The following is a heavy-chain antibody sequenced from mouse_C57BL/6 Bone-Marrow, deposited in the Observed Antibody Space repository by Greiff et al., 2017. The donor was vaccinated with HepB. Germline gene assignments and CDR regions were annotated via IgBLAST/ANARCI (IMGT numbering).Heavy chain of an antibody. CDR3: ASPDYYGSSDD. CDR1: GYTFTSYW. CDR2: IDPSDGNT. D-gene: IGHD1-1*01. V-gene: IGHV1-50*01. Sequence: QVQLQQPGAELVKPGASVKLSCKASGYTFTSYWMQWVKQRPGQGLEWIGEIDPSDGNTNYNQKFKGKATLTVDTSSSTAYMQLSSLTSEDSAAYYWASPDYYGSSDDWGQGTPLTVSS. J-gene: IGHJ2*01.